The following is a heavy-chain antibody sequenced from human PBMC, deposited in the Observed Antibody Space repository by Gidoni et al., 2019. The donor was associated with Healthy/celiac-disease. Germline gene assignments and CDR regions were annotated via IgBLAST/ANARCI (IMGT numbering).Heavy chain of an antibody. CDR3: ARDRMGGNRRDGYNSDY. Sequence: QLQLVQSGADAKKPWSPVMVLCKAYDDTFTTHPISWVRQAPGQGLEWMGGIIPIFGTANYAKKFQGRVTITADESTSTAYMELSSLRSEDTAVYYCARDRMGGNRRDGYNSDYWGQGTLVTVSS. CDR1: DDTFTTHP. V-gene: IGHV1-69*01. J-gene: IGHJ4*02. D-gene: IGHD5-12*01. CDR2: IIPIFGTA.